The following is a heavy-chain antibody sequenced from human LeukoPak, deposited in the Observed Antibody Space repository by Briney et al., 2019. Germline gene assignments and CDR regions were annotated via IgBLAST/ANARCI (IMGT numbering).Heavy chain of an antibody. Sequence: PSETLSLTCAVYGGSFSGYYWSWIRQPPGKGLEWIGEINHSGSTNYNPSLKSRVTISVDTSKNQFSLKLSSVTAADTAVYYCARIAIRGYSYVVFDYWGQGTLVTVSS. D-gene: IGHD5-18*01. CDR2: INHSGST. CDR3: ARIAIRGYSYVVFDY. J-gene: IGHJ4*02. CDR1: GGSFSGYY. V-gene: IGHV4-34*01.